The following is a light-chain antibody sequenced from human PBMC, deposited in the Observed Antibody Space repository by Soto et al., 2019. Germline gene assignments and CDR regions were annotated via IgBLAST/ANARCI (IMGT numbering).Light chain of an antibody. CDR2: DVS. V-gene: IGLV2-14*01. CDR1: SSDVGGYNY. J-gene: IGLJ2*01. CDR3: SSYTSSNTLVV. Sequence: QSALTQPASVSGSPGQSITISCTGTSSDVGGYNYVSWYQQHPRKAPKLMIYDVSNRPSGVSNRFSGSKSGNTASLTISGPQAEDEADYYCSSYTSSNTLVVFGGGTKLTVL.